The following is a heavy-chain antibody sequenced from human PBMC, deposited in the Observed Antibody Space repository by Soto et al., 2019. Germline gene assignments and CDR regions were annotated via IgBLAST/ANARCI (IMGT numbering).Heavy chain of an antibody. D-gene: IGHD6-19*01. CDR2: IIWNSAYI. V-gene: IGHV3-9*01. CDR1: GFTFDDYA. Sequence: GGSLRLSCAVSGFTFDDYAMHWVRQAPGKGLEWVAGIIWNSAYIVYADSVKGRFTISRDNAKNSLYLQMNSLRAEDTALYYCVKDSTVSGVRQGLDFWGRGTLVTVSS. CDR3: VKDSTVSGVRQGLDF. J-gene: IGHJ4*02.